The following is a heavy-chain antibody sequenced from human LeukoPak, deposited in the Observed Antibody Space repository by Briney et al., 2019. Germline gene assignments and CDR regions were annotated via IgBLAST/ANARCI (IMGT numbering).Heavy chain of an antibody. CDR3: ASFPTLAFYFDSSGYSDGDY. CDR2: ISYDGTNK. J-gene: IGHJ4*02. D-gene: IGHD3-22*01. V-gene: IGHV3-30*03. Sequence: GGSLRLSCAASGFTFSSYGMHWVRQPPGKGLEWVAVISYDGTNKYYADSVKGRFTISRDNSKNTLYLQMHSLRVEDTAVYYCASFPTLAFYFDSSGYSDGDYCGQGTLVTVSS. CDR1: GFTFSSYG.